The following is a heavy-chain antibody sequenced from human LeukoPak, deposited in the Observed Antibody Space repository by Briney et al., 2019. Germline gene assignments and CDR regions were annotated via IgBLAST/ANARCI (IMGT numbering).Heavy chain of an antibody. CDR3: AREVVAAAGTVDY. Sequence: SETLSLTCAVYGGSFSGYYWSWIRQPPGKGLEWIGEIDHSGSTNYNPSLKSRVTISVDTSKNQFSLKLSSMTAADTAVYYCAREVVAAAGTVDYWGQGILVTVSS. D-gene: IGHD6-13*01. CDR2: IDHSGST. V-gene: IGHV4-34*01. CDR1: GGSFSGYY. J-gene: IGHJ4*02.